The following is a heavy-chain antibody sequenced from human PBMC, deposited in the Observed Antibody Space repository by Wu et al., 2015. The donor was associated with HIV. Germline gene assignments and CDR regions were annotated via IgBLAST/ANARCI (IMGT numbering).Heavy chain of an antibody. Sequence: QVQLVQSGAEVKKPGASVKVSCKASGYTFTGYYMHWVRQAPGQGLEWMGWINPNSGGTNYAQKFQGRVTMTRDTSISTAYMELSRLRSDDTAVYYCARDFSISDSSGYYYGILIYWGQGTLVTVSS. CDR1: GYTFTGYY. V-gene: IGHV1-2*02. J-gene: IGHJ4*02. CDR2: INPNSGGT. CDR3: ARDFSISDSSGYYYGILIY. D-gene: IGHD3-22*01.